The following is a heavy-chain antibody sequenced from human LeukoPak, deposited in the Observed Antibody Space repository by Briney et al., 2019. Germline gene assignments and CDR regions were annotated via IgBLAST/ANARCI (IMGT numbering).Heavy chain of an antibody. CDR1: GFTFSNYG. V-gene: IGHV3-74*01. Sequence: GGSLRLSCAASGFTFSNYGMHWVRQAPGKGLVWVSRINSDGSSTTYADSVKGRFTVSRDNAKNTMYLQMNSLRAEDTAVYSCARTSNGDSDAFDIWGQGTMVTVSS. J-gene: IGHJ3*02. CDR3: ARTSNGDSDAFDI. D-gene: IGHD4-17*01. CDR2: INSDGSST.